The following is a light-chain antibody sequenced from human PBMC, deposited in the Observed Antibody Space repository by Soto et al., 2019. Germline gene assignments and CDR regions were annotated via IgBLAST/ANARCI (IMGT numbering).Light chain of an antibody. V-gene: IGKV3-15*01. CDR1: QSVSSSY. CDR3: QQYNNLLH. CDR2: GAS. Sequence: DIVMTRAPTTLSGSPVGRATLSGRASQSVSSSYLAWYQQKPGQAPRLLIYGASTRATGIPARFSGSGSGTEFTLTISSLQSEDFAVYYCQQYNNLLHFGGGTKVDIK. J-gene: IGKJ4*01.